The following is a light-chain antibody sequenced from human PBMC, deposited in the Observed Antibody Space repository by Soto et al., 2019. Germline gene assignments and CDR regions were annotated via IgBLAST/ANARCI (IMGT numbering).Light chain of an antibody. CDR3: QQYDKWPRT. Sequence: VMTQSPATLSVSPGERAALSCRASRRVSTNLAWYQQKPGQPPRLLMYFASTRATAVPARFTAGGSGTEFTLTISSLQSDDLAVYYCQQYDKWPRTFGQGTKVDIK. J-gene: IGKJ1*01. CDR1: RRVSTN. V-gene: IGKV3-15*01. CDR2: FAS.